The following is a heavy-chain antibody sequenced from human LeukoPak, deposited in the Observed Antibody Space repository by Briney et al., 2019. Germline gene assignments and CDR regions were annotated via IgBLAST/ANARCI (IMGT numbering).Heavy chain of an antibody. CDR1: GFTFSSYS. J-gene: IGHJ4*02. D-gene: IGHD1-26*01. Sequence: PGGSLRLSCAASGFTFSSYSMNWVRQAPGKGLEWASFISSSSSYIYYADSVKGRFTISRDNARNSLYLQMNSLRAEDTAVYYCAKGAYPSYIVGAPPPGVDYWGQGTLVTVSS. CDR3: AKGAYPSYIVGAPPPGVDY. V-gene: IGHV3-21*01. CDR2: ISSSSSYI.